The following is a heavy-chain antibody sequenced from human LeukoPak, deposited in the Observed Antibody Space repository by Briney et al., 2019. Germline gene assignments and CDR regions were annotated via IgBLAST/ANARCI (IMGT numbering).Heavy chain of an antibody. CDR3: AREERFGVVIIGVDV. D-gene: IGHD3-3*01. J-gene: IGHJ6*02. V-gene: IGHV1-18*01. CDR2: ISAYNGNT. CDR1: GYTFTSYG. Sequence: GASVKVSCKASGYTFTSYGIIWVRQAPGQGLEWMGWISAYNGNTNYAQKLQGRVTMTTDTSTSTAYMELRSLRSDDTAVYYCAREERFGVVIIGVDVWGQGTTVTVSS.